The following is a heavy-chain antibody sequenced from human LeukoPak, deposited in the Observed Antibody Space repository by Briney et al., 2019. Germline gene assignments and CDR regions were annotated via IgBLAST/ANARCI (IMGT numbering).Heavy chain of an antibody. CDR1: GISISSNLW. CDR3: ARGGDRSFDY. V-gene: IGHV4-4*02. Sequence: SGTLSLTCAVSGISISSNLWWTWVRQPPGKGLEWIAEIHHSGSINYNPSLKSRVTISVDKAKNQFSLNLNSVTAADTAVYYCARGGDRSFDYWGQGTLVTVSS. CDR2: IHHSGSI. J-gene: IGHJ4*02. D-gene: IGHD3-10*01.